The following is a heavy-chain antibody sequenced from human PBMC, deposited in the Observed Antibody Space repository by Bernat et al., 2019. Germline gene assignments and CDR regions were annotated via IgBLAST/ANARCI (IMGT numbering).Heavy chain of an antibody. Sequence: QVQLQESGPGLVKPSQTLSLTCTVSGGSISSGSYYWSWIRQPAGKGLEWIGRIYTSGSTNYNPSLKSRVTISVDTSKNQFSLKLSSVTAADTAVYYWAREYTVTTLDSENQTNWGQGTLVTVSS. V-gene: IGHV4-61*02. J-gene: IGHJ4*02. CDR2: IYTSGST. D-gene: IGHD4-17*01. CDR1: GGSISSGSYY. CDR3: AREYTVTTLDSENQTN.